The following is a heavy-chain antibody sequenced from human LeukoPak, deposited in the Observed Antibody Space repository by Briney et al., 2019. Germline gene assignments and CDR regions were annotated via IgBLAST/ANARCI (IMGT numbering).Heavy chain of an antibody. CDR1: GGSISSYY. Sequence: TSETLSLTCTVSGGSISSYYWSWIRQPAGKGLEWIGRIYSSGSTHYNPSLKSRVTMSVDTSKNQFSLKLSSVTAADTAVYYCARDWYYYDSSGYYIVAFDIWGRGTMVTVSS. V-gene: IGHV4-4*07. D-gene: IGHD3-22*01. CDR2: IYSSGST. J-gene: IGHJ3*02. CDR3: ARDWYYYDSSGYYIVAFDI.